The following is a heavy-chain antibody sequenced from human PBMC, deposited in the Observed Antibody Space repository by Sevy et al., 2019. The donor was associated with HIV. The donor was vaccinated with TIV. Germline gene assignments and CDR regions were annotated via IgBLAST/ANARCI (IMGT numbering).Heavy chain of an antibody. D-gene: IGHD3-3*01. J-gene: IGHJ4*02. CDR3: ARLKDFWSAPKRINYFDY. CDR2: IYYSGST. CDR1: GGSISSSSYY. V-gene: IGHV4-39*01. Sequence: SETLSLTCTVSGGSISSSSYYWGWIRQPPGKGLEWMGSIYYSGSTYYNPSLKSRVTISVDTSKNQFSLKLSSVTAADTAVYYCARLKDFWSAPKRINYFDYWGQGTLVTVSS.